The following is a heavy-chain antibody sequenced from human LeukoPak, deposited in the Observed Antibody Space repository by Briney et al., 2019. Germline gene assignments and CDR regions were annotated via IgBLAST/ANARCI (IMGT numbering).Heavy chain of an antibody. CDR1: GGSFSDYD. Sequence: KSSETLSLTCAVYGGSFSDYDWSWIRQPPGKGLEWIGEINHSGSTNYNPSLKSRVTISVDTSKNQFSLKLSSVTAADTAVYYCARHYYDSSGYYYVSLLDYWGQGTLVTVSS. D-gene: IGHD3-22*01. J-gene: IGHJ4*02. CDR2: INHSGST. V-gene: IGHV4-34*01. CDR3: ARHYYDSSGYYYVSLLDY.